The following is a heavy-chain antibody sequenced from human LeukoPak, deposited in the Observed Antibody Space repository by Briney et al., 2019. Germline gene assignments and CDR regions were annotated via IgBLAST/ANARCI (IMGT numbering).Heavy chain of an antibody. J-gene: IGHJ6*03. Sequence: ASVKVSCKASGYTFTGYYMHWVRQAPGQGLEWMGWINPNSGGTNYAQKFQGRVTMTRDTSISTAYMELSRLRSDDTAVYYCARAPPVTGYYYYMDVWGEGTTVTVSS. CDR1: GYTFTGYY. V-gene: IGHV1-2*02. D-gene: IGHD4-17*01. CDR2: INPNSGGT. CDR3: ARAPPVTGYYYYMDV.